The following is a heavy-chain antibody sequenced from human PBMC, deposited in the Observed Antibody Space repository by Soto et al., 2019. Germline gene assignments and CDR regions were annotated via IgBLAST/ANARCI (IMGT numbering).Heavy chain of an antibody. D-gene: IGHD6-19*01. CDR1: GGTFSSYA. V-gene: IGHV1-69*13. Sequence: SVKVSCKAPGGTFSSYAISWVRQAPGQGLEWMGGIIPIFGTANYAQKFQGRVTITADESTSTAYMELSSLRSEDTAVYYCARQSIAVANWFDPWGQGTLVTVSS. J-gene: IGHJ5*02. CDR2: IIPIFGTA. CDR3: ARQSIAVANWFDP.